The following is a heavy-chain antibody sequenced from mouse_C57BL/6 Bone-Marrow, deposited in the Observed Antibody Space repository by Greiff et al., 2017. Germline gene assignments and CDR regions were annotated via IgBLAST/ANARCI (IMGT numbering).Heavy chain of an antibody. V-gene: IGHV5-17*01. Sequence: DVKLVESGGGLVKPGGSLKLSCAASGFTFSDYGMHWVRQAPEKGLEWVAYISSGSSTIYYADTVKGRFTISRDNAKNTLFLQMSRLRSGDTAMYYCAKLGRGYAMDYWGRGTSVTVNS. CDR3: AKLGRGYAMDY. CDR1: GFTFSDYG. CDR2: ISSGSSTI. D-gene: IGHD4-1*01. J-gene: IGHJ4*01.